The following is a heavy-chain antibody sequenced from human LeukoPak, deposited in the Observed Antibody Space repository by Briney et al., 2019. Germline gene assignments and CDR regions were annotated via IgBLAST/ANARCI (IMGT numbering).Heavy chain of an antibody. V-gene: IGHV5-51*01. CDR2: IYPGDSDT. CDR1: GYSFTSYW. CDR3: ARLSSSWSEGYYYYYGMDV. Sequence: GESLEISCKGSGYSFTSYWIGWVRQLPGKGLEWMGIIYPGDSDTRYSPSFQGQVTISADKSISTAYLQWSSLKASDTAMYYCARLSSSWSEGYYYYYGMDVWGQGTTVTISS. J-gene: IGHJ6*02. D-gene: IGHD6-13*01.